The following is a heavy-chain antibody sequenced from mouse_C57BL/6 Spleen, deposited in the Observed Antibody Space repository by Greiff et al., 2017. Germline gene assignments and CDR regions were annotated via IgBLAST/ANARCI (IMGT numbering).Heavy chain of an antibody. CDR1: GYAFTNYL. V-gene: IGHV1-54*01. J-gene: IGHJ1*03. Sequence: QVQLQQSGAELVRPGTSVKVSCKASGYAFTNYLIEWVKQRPGQGLEWIGVINPGSGGTNYNEKFKGKATLTADKSSSTAYMQLSSLTSEDSAVYFCARGGPLYRYFDVWGTGTTVTVSS. CDR2: INPGSGGT. CDR3: ARGGPLYRYFDV.